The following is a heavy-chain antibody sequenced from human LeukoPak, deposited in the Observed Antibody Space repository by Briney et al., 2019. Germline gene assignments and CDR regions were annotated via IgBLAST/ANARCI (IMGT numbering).Heavy chain of an antibody. CDR1: GYTFTRNY. CDR3: ARPPGGSNYYYGMDV. CDR2: IDPSGGGT. D-gene: IGHD3-10*01. Sequence: GASVKVSCKASGYTFTRNYINWLRQAPGQGLEWTGMIDPSGGGTAYAQKFQDRVTMTSDTSTSTVYMELSSLRSEDTAVYYCARPPGGSNYYYGMDVWGQGTTVTVSS. V-gene: IGHV1-46*01. J-gene: IGHJ6*02.